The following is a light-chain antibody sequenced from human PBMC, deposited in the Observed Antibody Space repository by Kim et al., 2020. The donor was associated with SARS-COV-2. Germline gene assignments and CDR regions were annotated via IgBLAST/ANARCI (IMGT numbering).Light chain of an antibody. J-gene: IGLJ1*01. CDR1: GGDFGGYVCYTY. CDR2: EVT. Sequence: VTISSSASGGDFGGYVCYTYVSWYQQHPGKAPKLIIYEVTKRPSGVPNRFSGSKSGNTASLTVSGLQAEDEADYYCTTHANNNYIFGTGTKVTVL. CDR3: TTHANNNYI. V-gene: IGLV2-8*01.